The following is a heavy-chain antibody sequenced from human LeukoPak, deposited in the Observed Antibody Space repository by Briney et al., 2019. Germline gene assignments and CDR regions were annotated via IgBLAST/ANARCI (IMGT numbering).Heavy chain of an antibody. J-gene: IGHJ4*02. CDR1: GGSISSYY. CDR3: ARSVVVPAGYFDY. V-gene: IGHV4-59*08. D-gene: IGHD2-2*01. Sequence: SETLSLTCTVSGGSISSYYWSWIRQPPGKGLEWIGYIYYSGSTNYNPSLKSRVTISVDTSKNQFSLKLSSVTAADTAVYYCARSVVVPAGYFDYWGQGTLVTVSS. CDR2: IYYSGST.